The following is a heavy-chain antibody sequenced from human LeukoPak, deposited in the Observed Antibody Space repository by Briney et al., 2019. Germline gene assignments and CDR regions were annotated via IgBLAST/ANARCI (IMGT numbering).Heavy chain of an antibody. D-gene: IGHD4-17*01. CDR3: ARGDLNGGYCAWLGY. CDR2: INTSTGNP. CDR1: GYTFTNYA. Sequence: ASVKVSCKASGYTFTNYAMNWVRQAPGQGLEWMGWINTSTGNPTYAQGFTGRFVFSLDTSVSTAYLQISSLKAEDTAVYYCARGDLNGGYCAWLGYWGQGTLVTVSS. J-gene: IGHJ4*02. V-gene: IGHV7-4-1*02.